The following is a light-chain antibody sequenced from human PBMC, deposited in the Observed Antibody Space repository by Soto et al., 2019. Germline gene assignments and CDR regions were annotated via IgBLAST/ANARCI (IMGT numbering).Light chain of an antibody. CDR2: EVS. CDR3: SSYTDSGVFVV. V-gene: IGLV2-14*01. Sequence: QPVLTQPASVSGSPAQSITISCTGTSSDVGGYNYVSWYQQHPGRAPKLTIYEVSRRPSGVSDRFSGSKSGNTASLTISGLQAEDEADYYCSSYTDSGVFVVFGGGTKLTVL. J-gene: IGLJ2*01. CDR1: SSDVGGYNY.